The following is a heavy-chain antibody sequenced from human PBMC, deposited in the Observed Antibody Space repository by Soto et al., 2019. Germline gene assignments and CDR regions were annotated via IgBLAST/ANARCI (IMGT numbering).Heavy chain of an antibody. V-gene: IGHV4-61*01. CDR3: ARDIRGYSRAFDY. CDR2: IYYNGST. J-gene: IGHJ4*02. Sequence: TLSLTCTVSGDSVSSGSYYWTWVRQPPGKGLEWIGYIYYNGSTNYNPSLQSRVTISIDTSKNQFSLKLTSVTAADTAFYYCARDIRGYSRAFDYWGQGTLVTVSS. D-gene: IGHD5-18*01. CDR1: GDSVSSGSYY.